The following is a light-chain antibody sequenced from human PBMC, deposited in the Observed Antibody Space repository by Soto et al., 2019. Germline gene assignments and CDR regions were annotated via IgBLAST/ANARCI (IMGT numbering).Light chain of an antibody. CDR3: MQRIEFPLT. CDR1: PSPMDSDDGNTY. Sequence: DVVMTQSPLYLPVTPAALASIVGGSSPSPMDSDDGNTYLDWYLQKPGQSPQLLIYTVSYRASGVPDRFSGSGSGTDFTLKISRVEAEDVGVYYCMQRIEFPLTFGGGTKVDIK. V-gene: IGKV2-40*01. J-gene: IGKJ4*01. CDR2: TVS.